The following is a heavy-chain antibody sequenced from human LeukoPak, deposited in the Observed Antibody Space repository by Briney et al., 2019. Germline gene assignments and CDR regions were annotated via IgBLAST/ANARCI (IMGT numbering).Heavy chain of an antibody. Sequence: GASVKVSCKASGYSFTSYGISWVRQAPGQGLEWMGWISVYNDNRKYAQNFQGRLTMTTDTFTSTAYMELRSLRSDDTAVYYCATALEHRNYFDYWGQGTLVTASS. D-gene: IGHD2-21*01. CDR3: ATALEHRNYFDY. J-gene: IGHJ4*02. CDR1: GYSFTSYG. V-gene: IGHV1-18*01. CDR2: ISVYNDNR.